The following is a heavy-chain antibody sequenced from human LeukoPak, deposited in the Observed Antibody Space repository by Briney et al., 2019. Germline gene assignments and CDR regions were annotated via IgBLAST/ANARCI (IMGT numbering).Heavy chain of an antibody. CDR1: GFTVSSNY. Sequence: GGSLRLSCAASGFTVSSNYMSWVRQAPGKGLEWVSVIYSSGSTYYADSVKGRFTISRDNSKNTLYLQMNSLRAEDTAVYYCARGGTYDFWSGYLFDYWGQGTLVTVSS. D-gene: IGHD3-3*01. CDR3: ARGGTYDFWSGYLFDY. V-gene: IGHV3-66*01. J-gene: IGHJ4*02. CDR2: IYSSGST.